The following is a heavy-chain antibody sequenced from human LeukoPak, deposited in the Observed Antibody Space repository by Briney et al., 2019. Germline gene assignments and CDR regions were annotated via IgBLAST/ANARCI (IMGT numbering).Heavy chain of an antibody. J-gene: IGHJ4*02. CDR2: ISAYNGNT. CDR1: AYTFSSYG. D-gene: IGHD3-22*01. CDR3: ARGGVDSSGYYLITIGY. V-gene: IGHV1-18*01. Sequence: ASVKVSCKASAYTFSSYGITWVRQAPGQGPEWMGWISAYNGNTNYAQKFQGRVTMTTDTSTSTAYMELRSLRSDDTAVYYCARGGVDSSGYYLITIGYWGQGILVTVSS.